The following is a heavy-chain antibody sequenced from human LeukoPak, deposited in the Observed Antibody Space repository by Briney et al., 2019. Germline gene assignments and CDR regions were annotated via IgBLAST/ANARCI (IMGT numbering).Heavy chain of an antibody. CDR1: GFTFTKCA. Sequence: GGSLRLSCVASGFTFTKCAMSWIRQAPGKGLEWVAIITATGDTAYYADSVKGRFTISRDNSKNTLYLQMNSLRAEDTAVYYCAKDPYYDFWSGYYTYWGQGTLVTVSS. D-gene: IGHD3-3*01. CDR3: AKDPYYDFWSGYYTY. V-gene: IGHV3-23*01. J-gene: IGHJ4*02. CDR2: ITATGDTA.